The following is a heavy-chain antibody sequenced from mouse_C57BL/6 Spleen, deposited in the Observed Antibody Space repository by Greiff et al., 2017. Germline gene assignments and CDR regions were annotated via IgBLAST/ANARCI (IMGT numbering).Heavy chain of an antibody. D-gene: IGHD1-1*01. Sequence: QVQLQQPGAELVKPGASVKLSCKASGYTFTSYWMHWVKQRPGQGLEWIGRIHPNSGSTNYNEKFKSKATLTVDKSSSTAYMQLSSLTSEDSAVYYCAREDYGRGFDYWGQGTTLTVSS. CDR2: IHPNSGST. J-gene: IGHJ2*01. CDR3: AREDYGRGFDY. CDR1: GYTFTSYW. V-gene: IGHV1-64*01.